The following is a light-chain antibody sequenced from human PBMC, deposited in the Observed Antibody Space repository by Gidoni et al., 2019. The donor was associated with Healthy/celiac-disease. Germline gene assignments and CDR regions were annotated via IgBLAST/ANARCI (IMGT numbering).Light chain of an antibody. CDR2: GAS. J-gene: IGKJ3*01. V-gene: IGKV3-20*01. CDR3: QQYGSS. CDR1: QSVSSSY. Sequence: EIVLTQSPGTLSLSPGDRANLSCRASQSVSSSYLAWYQQKPGQAPRLLIYGASSRATGIPDRFSGSGSGTDFTFTISRLEPEDCAVYYCQQYGSSFXPXTKVDIK.